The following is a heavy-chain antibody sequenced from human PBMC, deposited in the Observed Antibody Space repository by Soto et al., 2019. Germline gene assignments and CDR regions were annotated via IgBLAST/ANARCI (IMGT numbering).Heavy chain of an antibody. Sequence: GGSLRLSCAASGFTFSSYAMSWVRQAPGKGLEWVSAISGSGGSTYYADSVKGRFTISRDNSKNTLYLQMNSLRAEDTAVYYCAKGRYYYDSSGYYPAFDIWGQGTMVTVSS. CDR1: GFTFSSYA. CDR3: AKGRYYYDSSGYYPAFDI. J-gene: IGHJ3*02. V-gene: IGHV3-23*01. CDR2: ISGSGGST. D-gene: IGHD3-22*01.